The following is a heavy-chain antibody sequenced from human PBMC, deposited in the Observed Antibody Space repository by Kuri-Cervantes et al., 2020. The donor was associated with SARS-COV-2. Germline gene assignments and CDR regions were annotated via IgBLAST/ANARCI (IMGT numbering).Heavy chain of an antibody. CDR2: IGTAGDT. V-gene: IGHV3-13*01. CDR1: GFTFSSYD. D-gene: IGHD3-3*01. CDR3: ARGDFGVEDGMDV. J-gene: IGHJ6*02. Sequence: GESLKISCAASGFTFSSYDMHWVRQATGKGLEWVSAIGTAGDTYYADSVKGRFTISRDNSKNTLYLQMNSLRAENTAVYYCARGDFGVEDGMDVWGQGTTVTVSS.